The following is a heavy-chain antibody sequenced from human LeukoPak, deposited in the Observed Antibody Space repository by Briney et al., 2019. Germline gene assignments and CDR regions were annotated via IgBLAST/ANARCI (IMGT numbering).Heavy chain of an antibody. CDR3: ARDRGSKITFGGVIF. J-gene: IGHJ4*02. CDR1: GFTFSSYS. Sequence: GGSLRLSCAASGFTFSSYSMNWVRQAPGKGLEWVSSISSSSSYIYYADSVKGRFTISRDNAKNSLYLQMNSLRAEDTAVYYCARDRGSKITFGGVIFRGQGTLVTVSS. V-gene: IGHV3-21*01. D-gene: IGHD3-16*02. CDR2: ISSSSSYI.